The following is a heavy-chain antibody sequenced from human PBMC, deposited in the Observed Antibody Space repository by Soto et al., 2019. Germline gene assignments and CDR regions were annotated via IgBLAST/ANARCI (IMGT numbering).Heavy chain of an antibody. CDR3: ARHDPVAGNVADY. CDR2: IYYSGST. CDR1: GGSISSSSYY. V-gene: IGHV4-39*01. Sequence: TSETLSLTCTVSGGSISSSSYYWGWIRQPPGKGLEWIGSIYYSGSTYYNPSLKSRVTISVDTSKNQFSLKLSSVTAADTAVYYCARHDPVAGNVADYWGQGTLVTVSS. D-gene: IGHD6-19*01. J-gene: IGHJ4*02.